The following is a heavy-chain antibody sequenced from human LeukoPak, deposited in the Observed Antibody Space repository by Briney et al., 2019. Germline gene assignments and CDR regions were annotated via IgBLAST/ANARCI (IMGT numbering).Heavy chain of an antibody. V-gene: IGHV4-59*01. Sequence: PSETLSLTCTVSGGSISSYYWSWLRQPPGKGLEWIGYIYYSGSTNYNPSLKSRVTISVDMSKNQFSLKLSSVTAADTAVYYCAISTYYDFWSGYPLDYWGQGTLVTVSS. D-gene: IGHD3-3*01. CDR1: GGSISSYY. CDR3: AISTYYDFWSGYPLDY. CDR2: IYYSGST. J-gene: IGHJ4*02.